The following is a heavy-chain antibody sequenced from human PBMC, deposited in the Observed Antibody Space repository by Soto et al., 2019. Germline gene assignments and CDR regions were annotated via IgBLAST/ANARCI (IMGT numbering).Heavy chain of an antibody. D-gene: IGHD2-8*02. V-gene: IGHV1-2*02. CDR2: INPDSGAT. Sequence: HEHLVQSRAEVKRPGDSLKVSCKASGYSFTGYYIHWVRQAPGQGLEWMGWINPDSGATNYAQNFQGRVTLTSDTSISTASIDLTSMTSDDTAVYYCARGDYGTGGYPFPYVDYWGQGTLVIVSS. CDR3: ARGDYGTGGYPFPYVDY. J-gene: IGHJ4*02. CDR1: GYSFTGYY.